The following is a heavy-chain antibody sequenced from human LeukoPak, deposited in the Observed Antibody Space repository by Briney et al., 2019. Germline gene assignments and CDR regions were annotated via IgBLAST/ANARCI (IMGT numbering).Heavy chain of an antibody. CDR1: GFTFSSYA. CDR2: ISSNGGST. Sequence: GSLRLSCAASGFTFSSYAMHWVRQAPGKGLEYVSAISSNGGSTYYANSVKGRFTISRDNSKNTLYLQMGSLRAEDMAVYYCARLSRAYDILTGYSDYWGQGTLVTVSS. V-gene: IGHV3-64*01. D-gene: IGHD3-9*01. J-gene: IGHJ4*02. CDR3: ARLSRAYDILTGYSDY.